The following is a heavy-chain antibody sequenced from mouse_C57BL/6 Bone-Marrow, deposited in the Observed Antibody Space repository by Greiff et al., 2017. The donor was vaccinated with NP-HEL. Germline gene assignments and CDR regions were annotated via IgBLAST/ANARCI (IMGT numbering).Heavy chain of an antibody. CDR3: ARRGMITTVFDY. CDR1: GYTFTSYW. V-gene: IGHV1-59*01. J-gene: IGHJ2*01. Sequence: QVQLQQSGAELVRPGPSVKLSCKASGYTFTSYWMHWVKQRPGQGLEWIGVIDPSDSYTNYNQKFKGKATLTVDTSSSTAYMQLSSLTSEDSAVYYCARRGMITTVFDYWGQGTTLTVSS. D-gene: IGHD2-4*01. CDR2: IDPSDSYT.